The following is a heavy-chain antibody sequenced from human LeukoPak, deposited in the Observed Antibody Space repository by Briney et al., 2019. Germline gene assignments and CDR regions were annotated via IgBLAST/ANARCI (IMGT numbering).Heavy chain of an antibody. V-gene: IGHV3-23*01. CDR3: ATYSGTYQRAFDI. CDR1: GLTFSAYA. J-gene: IGHJ3*02. Sequence: PGGSLRLSCGASGLTFSAYALSWVRQAPGRGLEWVSGINTSGGRYYADSVRGRFIVSRGDSESTLYLQMNSLRGEDTAVYYCATYSGTYQRAFDIWGRGTLVTVSS. CDR2: INTSGGR. D-gene: IGHD1-26*01.